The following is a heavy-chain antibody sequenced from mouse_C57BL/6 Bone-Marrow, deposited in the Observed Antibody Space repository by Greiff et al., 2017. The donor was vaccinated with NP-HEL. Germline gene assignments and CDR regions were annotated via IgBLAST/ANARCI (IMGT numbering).Heavy chain of an antibody. Sequence: VQLKQSGPVLVKPGASVKMSCKASGYTFTDYYMNWVKQSHGKSLEWIGVINPYNGGTSYNQKFKGKATLTVDKSSSTAYMELNSLTSEDSAVYYCAREGGRADYWGQGTTLTVSS. CDR3: AREGGRADY. D-gene: IGHD3-3*01. J-gene: IGHJ2*01. V-gene: IGHV1-19*01. CDR1: GYTFTDYY. CDR2: INPYNGGT.